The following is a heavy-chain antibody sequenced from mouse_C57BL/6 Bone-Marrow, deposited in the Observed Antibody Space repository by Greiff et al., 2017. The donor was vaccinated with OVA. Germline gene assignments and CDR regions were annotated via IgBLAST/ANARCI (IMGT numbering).Heavy chain of an antibody. J-gene: IGHJ1*03. D-gene: IGHD1-1*01. CDR1: GYTFTDYN. CDR2: INPNNGGT. CDR3: ARRGCAFYYYGSSDWYFDV. Sequence: VQLQQSGPELVKPGASVKIPCKASGYTFTDYNMDWVKQSHGKSLEWIGDINPNNGGTIYNQKFKGKATLTVDKSSSTAYMERRSLTSEDTAFYYCARRGCAFYYYGSSDWYFDVWGTGTTVTVSS. V-gene: IGHV1-18*01.